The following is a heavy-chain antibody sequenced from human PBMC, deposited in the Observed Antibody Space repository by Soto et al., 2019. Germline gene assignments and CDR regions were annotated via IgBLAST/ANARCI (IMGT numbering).Heavy chain of an antibody. CDR2: ISSSGSTI. Sequence: GSLRLSCAASGFTFSDYYMSWIRQAPGKGLEWVSYISSSGSTIYYADSVKGRFTISRDNAKNSLYLQLDSLRAEDTALYYCVRSGDYRSGSYWPELFYYYGMDVWGQGTTVTVSS. CDR3: VRSGDYRSGSYWPELFYYYGMDV. J-gene: IGHJ6*02. D-gene: IGHD3-10*01. V-gene: IGHV3-11*01. CDR1: GFTFSDYY.